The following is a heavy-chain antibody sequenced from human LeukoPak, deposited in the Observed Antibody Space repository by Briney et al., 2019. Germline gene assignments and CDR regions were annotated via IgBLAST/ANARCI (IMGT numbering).Heavy chain of an antibody. Sequence: PGGSLRPSCAASGFTFSSYEMNWVRQAPGKGLEWVSYISSSGSTIYYADSVKGRFTISRDNAKNSLYLQMNSLRAEDTAVYYCALVSSSWYTHGYWGQGTLVTVSS. V-gene: IGHV3-48*03. CDR1: GFTFSSYE. D-gene: IGHD6-13*01. CDR2: ISSSGSTI. CDR3: ALVSSSWYTHGY. J-gene: IGHJ4*02.